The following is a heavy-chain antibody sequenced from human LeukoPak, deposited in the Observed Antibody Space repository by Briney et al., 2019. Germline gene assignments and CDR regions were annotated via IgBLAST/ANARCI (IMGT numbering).Heavy chain of an antibody. D-gene: IGHD5-18*01. V-gene: IGHV1-69*04. J-gene: IGHJ4*02. Sequence: ASVKVSCKASGYTFTSYAISWVRQAPGQGLEWMGRIIPILGIANYAQKFQGRVTITADKSTSTAYMELSSLRSEDTAVYYCARPSIFVDTAMADFDYWGQGTLVTVSS. CDR3: ARPSIFVDTAMADFDY. CDR2: IIPILGIA. CDR1: GYTFTSYA.